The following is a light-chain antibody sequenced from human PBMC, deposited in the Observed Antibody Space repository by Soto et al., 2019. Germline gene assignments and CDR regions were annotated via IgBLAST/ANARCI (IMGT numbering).Light chain of an antibody. CDR1: SSNIGGNT. V-gene: IGLV1-44*01. CDR3: AAWDDSLNGVV. Sequence: LTQPPSASGTPGQRVTISCSGSSSNIGGNTVNWYQQLPGTAPKLLMYTNNQRPSGVPDRFSGSKSGTSASLAISGLQSEDEADYYCAAWDDSLNGVVFGGGTKVTVL. J-gene: IGLJ2*01. CDR2: TNN.